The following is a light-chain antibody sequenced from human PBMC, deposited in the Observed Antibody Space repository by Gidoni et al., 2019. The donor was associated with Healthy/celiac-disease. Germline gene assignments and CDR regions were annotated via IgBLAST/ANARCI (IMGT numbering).Light chain of an antibody. CDR3: AAWDDSLNGHV. Sequence: EAPRQRVPLSCSGSSSNIGNNAVNWYQQLPGKAPKLLIYYDDLLPSGVSDRFSGSKSGTSASLAISGLQSEDEADYYCAAWDDSLNGHVFGTGTKVTVL. J-gene: IGLJ1*01. CDR1: SSNIGNNA. V-gene: IGLV1-36*01. CDR2: YDD.